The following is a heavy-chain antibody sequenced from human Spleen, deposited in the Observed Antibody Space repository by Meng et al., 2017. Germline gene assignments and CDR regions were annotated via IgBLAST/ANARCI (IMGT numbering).Heavy chain of an antibody. Sequence: GGSLRLSCTASGFTFGDYAMSWVRQAPGTGLEWVGFIRSKAYGGTTEYAASVKGRFTISRDDSKSIAYLQMNSLKTEDTAVYYCTSGYSSALYYFDYWGQGTLVTVSS. V-gene: IGHV3-49*04. CDR3: TSGYSSALYYFDY. CDR1: GFTFGDYA. J-gene: IGHJ4*02. D-gene: IGHD6-19*01. CDR2: IRSKAYGGTT.